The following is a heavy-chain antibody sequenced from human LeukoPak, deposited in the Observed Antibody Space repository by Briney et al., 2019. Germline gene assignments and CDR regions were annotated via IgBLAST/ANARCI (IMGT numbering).Heavy chain of an antibody. Sequence: GGFLRLSCAASGFTFSSYWMSWVRQAPGNGLEWVANIKQDGSEKYYVDSVKGRFTISRDNAKNSLYLQMNSLRAEDTAVYYCAREREIVVPAVTKYYYYYYYMDVWGKGTTVTISS. CDR1: GFTFSSYW. CDR2: IKQDGSEK. J-gene: IGHJ6*03. D-gene: IGHD2-2*01. V-gene: IGHV3-7*01. CDR3: AREREIVVPAVTKYYYYYYYMDV.